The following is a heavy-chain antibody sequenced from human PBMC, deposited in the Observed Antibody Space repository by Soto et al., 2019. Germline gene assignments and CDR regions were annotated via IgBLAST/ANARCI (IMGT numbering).Heavy chain of an antibody. CDR3: ATSGYYRRDWFDP. D-gene: IGHD3-3*01. V-gene: IGHV4-34*01. J-gene: IGHJ5*02. CDR1: GGSFSGYY. CDR2: INHSGST. Sequence: SETLSLTCAVYGGSFSGYYWSWIRQPPGKGLEWIGEINHSGSTNYNPSLKSRVTISVDTSKNQFSLKLSSVTAADTAVYYCATSGYYRRDWFDPWGPGTPVTVYS.